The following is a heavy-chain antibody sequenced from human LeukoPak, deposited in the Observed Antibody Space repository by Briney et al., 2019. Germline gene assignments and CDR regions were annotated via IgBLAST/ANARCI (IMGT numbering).Heavy chain of an antibody. Sequence: SETLSLTCAVSGGSISSSNWWSWVRQPPGKGLEWIGEIYHSGSTNYNPSLKSRVTISVDKPKNQFSLKLSSVTAADTAVYYCARDSYSSGAYYFDYWGQGTLVTVSS. CDR1: GGSISSSNW. CDR2: IYHSGST. CDR3: ARDSYSSGAYYFDY. D-gene: IGHD6-19*01. V-gene: IGHV4-4*02. J-gene: IGHJ4*02.